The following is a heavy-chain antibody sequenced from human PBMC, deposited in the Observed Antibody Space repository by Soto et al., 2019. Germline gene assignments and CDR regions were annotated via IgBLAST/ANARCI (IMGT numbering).Heavy chain of an antibody. Sequence: SVKVSCKASGGTFSSYAISWVRQAPGQGXEWMGWIIPIFGTANYAQKFQGRVTITADKSTSTAYMELSSLRSEDTAVYYCARDHGRGSGSYYLAGWFDPWGQGTLVTVSS. D-gene: IGHD3-10*01. V-gene: IGHV1-69*06. CDR1: GGTFSSYA. J-gene: IGHJ5*02. CDR3: ARDHGRGSGSYYLAGWFDP. CDR2: IIPIFGTA.